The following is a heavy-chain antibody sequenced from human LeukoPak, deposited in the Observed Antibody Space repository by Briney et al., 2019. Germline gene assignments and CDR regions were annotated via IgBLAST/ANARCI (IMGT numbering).Heavy chain of an antibody. Sequence: SETLSLTCTVSGGSISNTSYYWGWIRQPPGKGLEWIGSIYYSGSTYYNPSLKSRVTIFVDTSKNQFSLKLSSVTAADTAVYYCARVAVPQQLVHWFEPWGQGTLVTVSS. CDR1: GGSISNTSYY. J-gene: IGHJ5*01. CDR3: ARVAVPQQLVHWFEP. D-gene: IGHD6-13*01. CDR2: IYYSGST. V-gene: IGHV4-39*07.